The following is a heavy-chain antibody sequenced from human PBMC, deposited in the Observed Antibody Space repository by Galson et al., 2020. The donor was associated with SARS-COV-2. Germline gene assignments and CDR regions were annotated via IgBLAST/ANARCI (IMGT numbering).Heavy chain of an antibody. CDR2: ISYDGSNE. D-gene: IGHD4-17*01. CDR1: GFTFSGYA. V-gene: IGHV3-30*04. Sequence: GGSLRLSCAVSGFTFSGYAMHWVRQAPGKGLEWVSVISYDGSNEDYAEDVKGRFTISRDNSKNTLYLQINSLRAEDTAVYFCARVQVDYQSFYYWGQGTLVTVSS. CDR3: ARVQVDYQSFYY. J-gene: IGHJ4*02.